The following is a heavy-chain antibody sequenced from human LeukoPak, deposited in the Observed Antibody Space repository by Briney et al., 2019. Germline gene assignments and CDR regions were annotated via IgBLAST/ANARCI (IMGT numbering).Heavy chain of an antibody. Sequence: PSETLSLTCTVSGGSISSYYWSWIRQPAGKGLEWIGRIYTSGSTNYNPSLKSRVTMSVDTSKNQFSLKLSSVTAADTAVYYCARVRIECSSTDTAFDIWGQGTMVTVSS. J-gene: IGHJ3*02. D-gene: IGHD6-6*01. CDR2: IYTSGST. V-gene: IGHV4-4*07. CDR1: GGSISSYY. CDR3: ARVRIECSSTDTAFDI.